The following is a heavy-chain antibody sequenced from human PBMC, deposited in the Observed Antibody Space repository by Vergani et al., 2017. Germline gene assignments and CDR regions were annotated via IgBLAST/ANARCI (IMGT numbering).Heavy chain of an antibody. Sequence: EVQLVQSGAEVKKPGESLKISCKGSGYSFTSYWVGWVRQMPGKGLEWMGIIYPGDSDTRYSPSFQGQVTISADKSISTAYLQWSSLKASDTAMYYCARGALPGKWELPPYYFDYWGQGTLVTVSS. D-gene: IGHD1-26*01. CDR3: ARGALPGKWELPPYYFDY. J-gene: IGHJ4*02. CDR2: IYPGDSDT. V-gene: IGHV5-51*03. CDR1: GYSFTSYW.